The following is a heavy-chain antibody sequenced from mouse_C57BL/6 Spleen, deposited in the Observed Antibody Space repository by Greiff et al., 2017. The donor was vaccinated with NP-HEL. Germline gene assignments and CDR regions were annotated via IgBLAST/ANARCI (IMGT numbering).Heavy chain of an antibody. CDR2: INPNNGGT. J-gene: IGHJ2*01. V-gene: IGHV1-18*01. Sequence: EVQRVESGPELVKPGASVKIPCKASGYTFTDYNMDWVKQSHGKSLEWIGDINPNNGGTIYNQKFKGKATLTVDKSSSTAYMGLRSLTSEDTAVYYCAKYIVPYYFDYCGASTTLSVSS. D-gene: IGHD1-3*01. CDR3: AKYIVPYYFDY. CDR1: GYTFTDYN.